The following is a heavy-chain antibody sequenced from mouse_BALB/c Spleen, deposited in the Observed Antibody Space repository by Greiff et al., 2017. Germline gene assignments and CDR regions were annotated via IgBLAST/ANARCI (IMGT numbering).Heavy chain of an antibody. CDR2: ISDGGSYT. D-gene: IGHD4-1*01. CDR1: GFTFSDYY. CDR3: ARERGANWDFFAY. Sequence: EVKLVESGGGLVKPGGSLKLSCAASGFTFSDYYMYWVRQTPEKRLEWVATISDGGSYTYYPDSVKGRFTISRDNAKNNLYLQMSSLKAEDTAMYDGARERGANWDFFAYWGQGTLVTVSA. V-gene: IGHV5-4*02. J-gene: IGHJ3*01.